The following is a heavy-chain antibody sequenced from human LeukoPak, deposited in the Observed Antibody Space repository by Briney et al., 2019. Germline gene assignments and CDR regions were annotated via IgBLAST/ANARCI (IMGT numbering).Heavy chain of an antibody. CDR2: IHTSGST. V-gene: IGHV4-61*05. D-gene: IGHD1-26*01. CDR3: AREGGAEYFQD. J-gene: IGHJ1*01. Sequence: KPSETLSLTCTVSGGSISSSSYYWGWIRQPPGKGLEWIGRIHTSGSTNHNPSLKSRVTMSVDTSKNQFSLKLSSVTAADAAVYYCAREGGAEYFQDWGQGTLVTVSS. CDR1: GGSISSSSYY.